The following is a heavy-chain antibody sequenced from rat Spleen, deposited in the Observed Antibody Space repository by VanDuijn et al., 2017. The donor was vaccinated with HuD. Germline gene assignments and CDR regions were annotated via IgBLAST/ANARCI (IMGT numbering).Heavy chain of an antibody. V-gene: IGHV5S23*01. D-gene: IGHD1-4*01. CDR3: AKARGGNYPENWFAY. Sequence: EVQLVESGGGLVQPERSLKLSCAASGFTFSTFAMAWVRQAPKKGLEWVATITSGGSNTYYPDSVKGRFTISRDNAKSTLYLQMDSLRSEDTATYYCAKARGGNYPENWFAYWGQGTLVTVSS. J-gene: IGHJ3*01. CDR2: ITSGGSNT. CDR1: GFTFSTFA.